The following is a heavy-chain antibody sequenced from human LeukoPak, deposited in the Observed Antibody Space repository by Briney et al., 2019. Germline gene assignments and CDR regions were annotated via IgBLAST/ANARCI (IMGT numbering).Heavy chain of an antibody. CDR2: IYTSGST. V-gene: IGHV4-61*02. CDR1: GGSISSGSYY. D-gene: IGHD1-1*01. J-gene: IGHJ4*02. Sequence: PSQTLSLTCTVSGGSISSGSYYWSWIRQPAGKGLEWIGRIYTSGSTNYNPSLKSRVTISVDTSKNQFSLKLSSVTAADTAVYYCARRTGNAFDYWGQGTLVTVSS. CDR3: ARRTGNAFDY.